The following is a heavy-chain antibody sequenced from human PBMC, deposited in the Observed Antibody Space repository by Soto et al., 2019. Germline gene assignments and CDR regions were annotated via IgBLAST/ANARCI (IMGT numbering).Heavy chain of an antibody. CDR2: FDPEDGET. CDR3: ATFITIFGRDPSWFDP. V-gene: IGHV1-24*01. D-gene: IGHD3-3*01. J-gene: IGHJ5*02. Sequence: GASVKVSCKVSGYTLTELSMHWVRQAPGKGLEWMGGFDPEDGETIYAQKFQGRVTMTEDTSTDTAYMELSSLRSEDTAVYYCATFITIFGRDPSWFDPWGQGTLVTVSS. CDR1: GYTLTELS.